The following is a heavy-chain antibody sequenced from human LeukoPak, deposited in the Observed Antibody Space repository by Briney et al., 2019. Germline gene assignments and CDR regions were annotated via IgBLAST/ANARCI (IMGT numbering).Heavy chain of an antibody. CDR1: GGSFSGYY. CDR2: IYTSGST. Sequence: PSETLSLTCAVYGGSFSGYYWSWIRQPAGKGLEWIGRIYTSGSTNYNPSLKSRVTMSVDTSKNQFSLKLSSVTAADTAVYYCAKGSGWLLPQYFDFWGQGTLVTVSS. J-gene: IGHJ4*02. V-gene: IGHV4-59*10. D-gene: IGHD2-21*01. CDR3: AKGSGWLLPQYFDF.